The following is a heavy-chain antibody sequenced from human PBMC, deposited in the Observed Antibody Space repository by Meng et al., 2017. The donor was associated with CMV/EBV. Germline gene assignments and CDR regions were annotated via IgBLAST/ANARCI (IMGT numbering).Heavy chain of an antibody. J-gene: IGHJ5*02. CDR2: IIPIFGTA. Sequence: SVKVSCKASGGTFSSYAISWVRQAPGQGLEWMGGIIPIFGTANYAQKFQGRVTSTTDESTSTAYMELSSLRSEDTAVYYCARDRVKAAGQIWATNWFDPWGQGTLVTVSS. D-gene: IGHD6-13*01. V-gene: IGHV1-69*05. CDR1: GGTFSSYA. CDR3: ARDRVKAAGQIWATNWFDP.